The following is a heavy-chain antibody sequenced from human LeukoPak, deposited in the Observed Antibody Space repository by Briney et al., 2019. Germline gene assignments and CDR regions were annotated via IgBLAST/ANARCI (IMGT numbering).Heavy chain of an antibody. CDR1: GGSFSGYY. V-gene: IGHV4-34*01. Sequence: RPSETLSLTCAVYGGSFSGYYWSWIRQPPGKGLXXXXXXXXXGSTNYNPSLKSRVTISVDTSKNQFSLKLSSVTAADTAVYYCARGRLSSRYCSSTSCYRESYWGQGTLVTVSS. CDR3: ARGRLSSRYCSSTSCYRESY. CDR2: XXXXGST. J-gene: IGHJ4*02. D-gene: IGHD2-2*01.